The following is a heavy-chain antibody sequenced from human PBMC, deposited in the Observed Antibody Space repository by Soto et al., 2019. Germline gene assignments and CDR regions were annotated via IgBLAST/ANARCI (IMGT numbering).Heavy chain of an antibody. CDR2: ISYDGSNK. Sequence: QVQLVESGGGVVQPGRSLRLSCAASGFTFSSYGMHWVRQAPGKGLEWVAVISYDGSNKYYADSVKGRFTISRDNSKNTLYLQMNSLRAEDTAVYYCAKGGCSGGSCYYYYGMDVWGQGTTVTVSS. D-gene: IGHD2-15*01. J-gene: IGHJ6*02. CDR3: AKGGCSGGSCYYYYGMDV. V-gene: IGHV3-30*18. CDR1: GFTFSSYG.